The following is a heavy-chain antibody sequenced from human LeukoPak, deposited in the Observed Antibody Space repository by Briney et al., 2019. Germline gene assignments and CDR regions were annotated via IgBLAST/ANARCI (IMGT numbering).Heavy chain of an antibody. V-gene: IGHV3-21*01. CDR2: ISSSSSYI. D-gene: IGHD3-10*01. Sequence: GGSLRLSCAASGFTFSSYSMNWVRQAPGKGLEWVSSISSSSSYIYYADSVKGRFTISRDNAKNSLYLQMNSLRAEDTAVYYCVRASNYGSGSYSADYWGQGTLVTVFS. CDR1: GFTFSSYS. J-gene: IGHJ4*02. CDR3: VRASNYGSGSYSADY.